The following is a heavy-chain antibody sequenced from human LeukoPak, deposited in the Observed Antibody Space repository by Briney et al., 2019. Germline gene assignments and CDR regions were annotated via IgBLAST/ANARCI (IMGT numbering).Heavy chain of an antibody. D-gene: IGHD3-10*01. V-gene: IGHV4-4*07. CDR2: IHTSGST. CDR3: ARDEYYYGSGSYRYDY. J-gene: IGHJ4*02. CDR1: GGSFSGYY. Sequence: PSETLSLTCAVYGGSFSGYYWSWIRQPPGKGLEWIGRIHTSGSTNYNPSLKSRVTMSVDTSKNQFSLKLKSVTAADTAVYYCARDEYYYGSGSYRYDYWGQGTLVTVSS.